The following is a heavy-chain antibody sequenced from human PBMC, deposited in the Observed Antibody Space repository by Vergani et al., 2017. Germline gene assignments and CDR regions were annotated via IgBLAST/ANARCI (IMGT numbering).Heavy chain of an antibody. CDR3: ARPSWGLVGQLDY. D-gene: IGHD1-1*01. CDR2: ISYDGSNK. V-gene: IGHV3-30*04. CDR1: GFTFSSYA. Sequence: QVQLVESGGGVVQPGRSLRLSCAASGFTFSSYAMHWVRQAPGKGLEWVAVISYDGSNKYYADSVKGRFTISRDNSKNTLYLQMNSLRAEDTAVYYCARPSWGLVGQLDYWGQGTLVTVSS. J-gene: IGHJ4*02.